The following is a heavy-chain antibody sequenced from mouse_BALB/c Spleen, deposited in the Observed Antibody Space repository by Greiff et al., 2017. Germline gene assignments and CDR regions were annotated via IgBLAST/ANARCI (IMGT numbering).Heavy chain of an antibody. Sequence: EVKLQESGPGLVKPSQSLSLTCSVTGYSITSGYYWNWIRQFPGNKLEWMGYISYDGSNNYNPSLKNRISITRDTSKNQFFLKLNSVTTEDTATYYCANYYGSSYAMDYWGQGTSVTVSS. J-gene: IGHJ4*01. D-gene: IGHD1-1*01. CDR2: ISYDGSN. CDR1: GYSITSGYY. CDR3: ANYYGSSYAMDY. V-gene: IGHV3-6*02.